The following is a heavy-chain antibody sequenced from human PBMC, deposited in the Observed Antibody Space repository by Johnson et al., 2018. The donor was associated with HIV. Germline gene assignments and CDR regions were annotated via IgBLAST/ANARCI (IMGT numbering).Heavy chain of an antibody. CDR3: AKEGSGYFHAFDI. J-gene: IGHJ3*02. CDR1: GFTVSSYA. Sequence: QMLLVESGGGLVQPGGSLRLSCAASGFTVSSYAMHWVRQAPGKGLEWVAVISYDGSNKYYADSVKGRFTISRDNSKNTLYLQMNSLRAEDTAVYYCAKEGSGYFHAFDIWGQGTMVTVSS. V-gene: IGHV3-30-3*01. D-gene: IGHD3-22*01. CDR2: ISYDGSNK.